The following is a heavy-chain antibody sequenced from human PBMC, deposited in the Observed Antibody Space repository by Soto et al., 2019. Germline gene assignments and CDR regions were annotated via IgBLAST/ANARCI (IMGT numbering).Heavy chain of an antibody. D-gene: IGHD2-15*01. CDR2: VWYDGST. J-gene: IGHJ4*02. Sequence: SETLSLTCTVSGGSISGYYWSWIRQPPGKGLEWIGYVWYDGSTNYNPSLKSRVTISLDTSKNQFSLKLSSVTAADTAVYYCARHTPAISISDQWGQGTLVTFSS. V-gene: IGHV4-59*01. CDR3: ARHTPAISISDQ. CDR1: GGSISGYY.